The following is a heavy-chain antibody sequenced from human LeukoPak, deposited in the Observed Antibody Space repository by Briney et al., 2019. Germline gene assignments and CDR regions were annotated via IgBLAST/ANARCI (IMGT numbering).Heavy chain of an antibody. Sequence: ASVKVSCKASGYTFTGYYMHWVRQAPGQGLEWMGWINPNSGGTNYAQKFQGRVTMTRDTSINTAYMELSRLRSDDTAVYYCARFAIVATIGYDYWGQGTLVTVSS. V-gene: IGHV1-2*02. J-gene: IGHJ4*02. D-gene: IGHD5-12*01. CDR2: INPNSGGT. CDR3: ARFAIVATIGYDY. CDR1: GYTFTGYY.